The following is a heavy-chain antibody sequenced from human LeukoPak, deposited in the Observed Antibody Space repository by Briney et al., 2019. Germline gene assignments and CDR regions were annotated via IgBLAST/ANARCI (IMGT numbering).Heavy chain of an antibody. CDR1: GFTSSSYS. Sequence: GGSLRLSCAASGFTSSSYSMTWVRQAPGKGLEWVSSISSSSSYIYYADSVKGRFTISRDNAKNSLYLQMNSLRAEDTAVYYCARAYCGGDCPQYFQHWGQGTLVTVSS. D-gene: IGHD2-21*02. J-gene: IGHJ1*01. CDR2: ISSSSSYI. CDR3: ARAYCGGDCPQYFQH. V-gene: IGHV3-21*01.